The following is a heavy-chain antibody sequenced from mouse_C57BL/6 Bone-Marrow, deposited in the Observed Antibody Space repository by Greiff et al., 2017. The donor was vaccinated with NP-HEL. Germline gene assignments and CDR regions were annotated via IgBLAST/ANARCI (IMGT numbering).Heavy chain of an antibody. CDR3: ARYYYGSSYCAMDY. V-gene: IGHV1-26*01. D-gene: IGHD1-1*01. CDR1: GYTFTDYY. Sequence: VQLQQSGPELVKPGASVKISCKASGYTFTDYYMNWVKQSHGQSLEWIGDINPNNGGTSYNQKFKGKATLTVDTSSSTAYMELRSLTSEDSAVYDLARYYYGSSYCAMDYWGQGTSVTVSA. J-gene: IGHJ4*01. CDR2: INPNNGGT.